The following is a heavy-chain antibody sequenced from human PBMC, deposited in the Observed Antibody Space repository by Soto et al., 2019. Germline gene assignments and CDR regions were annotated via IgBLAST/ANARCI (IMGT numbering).Heavy chain of an antibody. V-gene: IGHV4-59*01. D-gene: IGHD3-10*01. J-gene: IGHJ4*01. CDR2: VSHSGST. Sequence: QVQLQESGPGLLKPSETLSLTCTVSGGSISSNYWSWIRQPPGKGLEWLGYVSHSGSTNYNPSLKSRVTISRDTSKTQLSLKLTSVTAADTAVYYCARDYLRALDYWGHGTLVTVSS. CDR1: GGSISSNY. CDR3: ARDYLRALDY.